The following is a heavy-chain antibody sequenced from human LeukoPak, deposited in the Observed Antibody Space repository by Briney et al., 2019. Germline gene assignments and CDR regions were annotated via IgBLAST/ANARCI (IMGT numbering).Heavy chain of an antibody. CDR3: AKGEGYSYGYSVY. CDR2: ISTSSIYI. V-gene: IGHV3-21*04. D-gene: IGHD5-18*01. Sequence: GGSLRLSCAASGFTFSSYSMNWVRQAPGKGLEWVSSISTSSIYIYYADSVKGRFIISRDNAKTSLYLQMNSLRAEDTAVYYCAKGEGYSYGYSVYWGQGTLVTVSS. J-gene: IGHJ4*02. CDR1: GFTFSSYS.